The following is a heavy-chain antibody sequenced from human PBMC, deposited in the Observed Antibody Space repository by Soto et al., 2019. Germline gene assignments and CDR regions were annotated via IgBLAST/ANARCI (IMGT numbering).Heavy chain of an antibody. CDR2: ISSSGSTI. V-gene: IGHV3-11*01. CDR3: AIAQWLPPKGAFDI. J-gene: IGHJ3*02. Sequence: GGSLRLSCAASGFTFSDYYMSWIRQAPGKGLEWVSYISSSGSTIYYADSVKGRFTISRDNAKNSLYLQMNSLRAEDTAVYYCAIAQWLPPKGAFDIWGQGTMVTVSS. D-gene: IGHD6-19*01. CDR1: GFTFSDYY.